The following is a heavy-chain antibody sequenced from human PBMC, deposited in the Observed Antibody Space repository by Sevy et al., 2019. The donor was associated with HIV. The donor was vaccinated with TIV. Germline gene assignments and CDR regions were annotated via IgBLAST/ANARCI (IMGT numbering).Heavy chain of an antibody. D-gene: IGHD1-26*01. V-gene: IGHV3-23*01. CDR3: AKWSELPSSPFDY. CDR2: ISGSGGST. CDR1: GFTFSSHW. J-gene: IGHJ4*02. Sequence: GGSLRLSCAASGFTFSSHWMSWVRQAPGKGLEWVSAISGSGGSTYYADSVKGRFTISRDNSKNTLFLQMNSLRAEDTAVYFCAKWSELPSSPFDYWGQGTLVTVSS.